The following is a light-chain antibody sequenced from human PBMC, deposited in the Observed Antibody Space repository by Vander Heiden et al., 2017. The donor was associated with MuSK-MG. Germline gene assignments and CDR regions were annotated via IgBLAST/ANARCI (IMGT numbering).Light chain of an antibody. CDR3: EHHDTHSWT. CDR2: GAL. Sequence: DIQLTQSPSSLSASVGDSVTITCRASQGIRNDLGWYQQKPGKAPKRLIYGALTLDSGTPSRFSGSGSETDFTLTVSSLQPEDFATYFCEHHDTHSWTFGQGTKVEIK. J-gene: IGKJ1*01. V-gene: IGKV1-17*01. CDR1: QGIRND.